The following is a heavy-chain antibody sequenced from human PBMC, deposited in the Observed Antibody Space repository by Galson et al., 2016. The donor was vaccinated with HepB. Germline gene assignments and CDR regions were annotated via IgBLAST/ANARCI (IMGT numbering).Heavy chain of an antibody. CDR3: ARDTGSGGYVFWYFDF. D-gene: IGHD2-8*02. V-gene: IGHV3-21*01. CDR1: GFTFSPYS. CDR2: ISGTGSYI. Sequence: SLRLSCAASGFTFSPYSMNWVRQAPGKGLEWVSSISGTGSYIYYADSVEGRFTISRDNARNTLYLQMNSLRAEDTAVYYCARDTGSGGYVFWYFDFWGRGTVVTVSS. J-gene: IGHJ2*01.